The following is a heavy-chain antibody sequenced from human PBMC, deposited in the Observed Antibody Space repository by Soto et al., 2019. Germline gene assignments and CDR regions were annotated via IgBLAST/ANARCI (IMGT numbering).Heavy chain of an antibody. V-gene: IGHV3-9*01. Sequence: DVQLVESGGGLVQPGGSLRLSCAASGFSFDRYAMYWVRQVPGKGLEWVSGISWNSETIAYADSVKGRFTISRDNAKNSLYLQMNRLRAEDTALYYCAKEPLLGEVSSINNWFDPWGQGTLVTVSS. CDR3: AKEPLLGEVSSINNWFDP. J-gene: IGHJ5*02. CDR1: GFSFDRYA. CDR2: ISWNSETI. D-gene: IGHD3-16*02.